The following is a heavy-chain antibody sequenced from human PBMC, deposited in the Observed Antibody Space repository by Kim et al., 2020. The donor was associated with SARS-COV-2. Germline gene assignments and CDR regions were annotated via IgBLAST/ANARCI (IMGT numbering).Heavy chain of an antibody. J-gene: IGHJ4*02. Sequence: GGSLRLSCAASGFTFSSYAMSWVRQAPGKGLEWVSAISGSGGSTYYADSVKGRFTISRDNSKNTLYLQMNSLRAEDTAVYYCAKDQLELFWQPEGGRDDYWGQGTLVTVSS. CDR1: GFTFSSYA. CDR2: ISGSGGST. V-gene: IGHV3-23*01. CDR3: AKDQLELFWQPEGGRDDY. D-gene: IGHD1-7*01.